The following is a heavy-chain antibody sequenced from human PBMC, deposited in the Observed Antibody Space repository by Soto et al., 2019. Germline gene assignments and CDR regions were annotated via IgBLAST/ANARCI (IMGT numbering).Heavy chain of an antibody. CDR1: GFTFSSYE. V-gene: IGHV3-48*03. D-gene: IGHD3-16*01. J-gene: IGHJ4*02. CDR3: ARLSGTYGRRHYFDY. CDR2: ISSSGSTI. Sequence: PGGSLRLSCAASGFTFSSYEMNWVRQVPGKGLELVSYISSSGSTIHYADSVKGRFTIYRDNAKSSLYLQMNSLRPEDTGVYYCARLSGTYGRRHYFDYWGQGTLVTVSS.